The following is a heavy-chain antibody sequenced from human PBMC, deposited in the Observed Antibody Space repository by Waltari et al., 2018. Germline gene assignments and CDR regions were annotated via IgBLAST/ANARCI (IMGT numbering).Heavy chain of an antibody. J-gene: IGHJ4*02. CDR1: GFTFSRYA. V-gene: IGHV3-33*06. D-gene: IGHD2-8*02. CDR2: RWYEGRYK. Sequence: QVQLVESGGGVVQPGRSLRLSCAASGFTFSRYAMHWVRQAPGKGLGWVGVRWYEGRYKFYADSVKGRFSMSRDNPKDTLHLQMDSLRAEDSAIYYCAKVGSASRLVRYYLDSWGPGTLVTVSS. CDR3: AKVGSASRLVRYYLDS.